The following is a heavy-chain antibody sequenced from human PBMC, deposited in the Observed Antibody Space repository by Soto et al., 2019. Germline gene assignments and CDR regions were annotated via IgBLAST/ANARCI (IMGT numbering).Heavy chain of an antibody. CDR1: GFTFSNYG. Sequence: LRLSCAASGFTFSNYGMHWVRQAPGKGLEWVASIWYDGSNKYYADSVKGRFTISRDNSKNALYLQMNSLRAEDRAVYYCASVVVVPRRFDYWGQGTLVTVSS. CDR3: ASVVVVPRRFDY. J-gene: IGHJ4*02. D-gene: IGHD2-15*01. V-gene: IGHV3-33*01. CDR2: IWYDGSNK.